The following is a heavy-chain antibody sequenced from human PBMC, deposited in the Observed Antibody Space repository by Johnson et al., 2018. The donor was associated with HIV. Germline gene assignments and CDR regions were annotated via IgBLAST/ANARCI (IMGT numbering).Heavy chain of an antibody. J-gene: IGHJ3*02. CDR3: ARGGRVIVGTEGAFDI. D-gene: IGHD1-26*01. CDR1: GFTFSSYG. CDR2: ISYDGSNK. Sequence: VQLVESGGGVVQPGRSLRLSCAASGFTFSSYGMYWVRQAPGKGLEWVAVISYDGSNKYYADSVKGRFTISRDNSKNTLYLQMNSLRPEDTAVYYCARGGRVIVGTEGAFDIWGQGTMVTVSS. V-gene: IGHV3-30*03.